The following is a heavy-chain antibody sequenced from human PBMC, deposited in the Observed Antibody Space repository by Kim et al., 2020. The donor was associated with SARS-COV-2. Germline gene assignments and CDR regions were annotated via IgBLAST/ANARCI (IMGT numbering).Heavy chain of an antibody. D-gene: IGHD6-6*01. J-gene: IGHJ4*02. Sequence: GTGNDAPKFQGRLTITADESMNTAYMELTSLKSDDTAVYYCAREWQLVLDHWGQGSLVTVSS. V-gene: IGHV1-69*01. CDR3: AREWQLVLDH. CDR2: GTG.